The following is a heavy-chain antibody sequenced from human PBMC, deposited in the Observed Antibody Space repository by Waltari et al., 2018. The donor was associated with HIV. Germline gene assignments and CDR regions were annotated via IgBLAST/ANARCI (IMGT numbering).Heavy chain of an antibody. J-gene: IGHJ4*02. CDR1: GYTFTRYY. CDR3: ARIAAAGTCYFDY. CDR2: INPNSGGT. Sequence: QVPLVQSGAEVKKPGASVKVSCKASGYTFTRYYMHWVRQAPGQGLEWMGRINPNSGGTNYAQKFQGRVTMTRDTSISTAYMELSRLRSDDTAVYYCARIAAAGTCYFDYWGQGTLVTVSS. D-gene: IGHD6-13*01. V-gene: IGHV1-2*06.